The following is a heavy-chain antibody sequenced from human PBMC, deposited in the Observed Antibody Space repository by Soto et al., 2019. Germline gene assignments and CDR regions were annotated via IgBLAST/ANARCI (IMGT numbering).Heavy chain of an antibody. J-gene: IGHJ1*01. CDR2: INPDGRTI. CDR3: PTAGNYRFEH. V-gene: IGHV3-74*01. CDR1: AFSFRTSW. D-gene: IGHD1-1*01. Sequence: GGSLRLAWAACAFSFRTSWMHWVRRAPGEGLVWVSRINPDGRTINYSDSVKCRFTIPRGNAKNTLYMQMNILRVEHTAVHFCPTAGNYRFEHSGLGTLVTVS.